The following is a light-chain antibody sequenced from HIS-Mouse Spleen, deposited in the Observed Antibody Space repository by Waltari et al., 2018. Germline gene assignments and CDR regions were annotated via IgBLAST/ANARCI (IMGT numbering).Light chain of an antibody. CDR1: SRDIGGYNY. CDR3: SSYTSSSTWV. J-gene: IGLJ3*02. V-gene: IGLV2-14*01. Sequence: QSALTQPASVSGSPGQALTISCTGTSRDIGGYNYVSWYQQHPGKAPKLMIYEVSNRPSGVSNRFSVSKSGNTASLTISGLQAEDEADYYCSSYTSSSTWVFGGGTKLTVL. CDR2: EVS.